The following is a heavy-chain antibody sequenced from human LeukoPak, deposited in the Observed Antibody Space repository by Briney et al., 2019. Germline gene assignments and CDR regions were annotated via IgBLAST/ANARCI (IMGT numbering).Heavy chain of an antibody. CDR3: ARDCSSGNCRGALDY. Sequence: GGSLRLSCAASGFSLRKHPMHWVRQAPGKGLEFVSAISGDGGTTFYASSVKGRFTISRDNSKNMVVLQMGSLRTDDMGVYFCARDCSSGNCRGALDYWGQGALVTVSS. D-gene: IGHD3-22*01. CDR2: ISGDGGTT. CDR1: GFSLRKHP. V-gene: IGHV3-64*01. J-gene: IGHJ4*02.